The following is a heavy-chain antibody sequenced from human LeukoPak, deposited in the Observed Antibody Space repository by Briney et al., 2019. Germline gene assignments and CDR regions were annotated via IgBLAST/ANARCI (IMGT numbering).Heavy chain of an antibody. D-gene: IGHD3-22*01. CDR2: IYYSGNT. J-gene: IGHJ4*02. CDR3: ARDSSGYYELDY. V-gene: IGHV4-39*02. CDR1: GGSISSSSYY. Sequence: SETLSLTCTVSGGSISSSSYYRGWIRQPPGKGLEWVGSIYYSGNTYYNPSLKSRVTISVDTSKNQFSLKLSSVTAADTAVYYCARDSSGYYELDYWGQGTLVTVSS.